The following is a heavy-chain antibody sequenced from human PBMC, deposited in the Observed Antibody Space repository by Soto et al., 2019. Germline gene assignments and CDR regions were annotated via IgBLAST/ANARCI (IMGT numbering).Heavy chain of an antibody. D-gene: IGHD2-15*01. CDR1: GGSFSGYY. J-gene: IGHJ4*02. V-gene: IGHV4-34*01. Sequence: SETLSLTCAVYGGSFSGYYWSWIRQPPGKGLEWIGEINHSGSTNYNPSLKSRVTISVDTSKNQFSLKLSSVTAADTAVYYCVRRWGRCFEYWGQGTLVTVSS. CDR3: VRRWGRCFEY. CDR2: INHSGST.